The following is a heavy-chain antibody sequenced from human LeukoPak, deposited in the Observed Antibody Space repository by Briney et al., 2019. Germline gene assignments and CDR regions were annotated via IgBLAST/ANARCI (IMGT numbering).Heavy chain of an antibody. Sequence: GGSLRLSCAASGFTVSSNYMSWVRQAPGKGLEWVSVIYSGGSTYYADSVKGRFTISRDNSKNTLYLRMNSLRAEDTAVYYCARDTHYDSSGYYLEAFDIWGQGTMVTVSS. CDR1: GFTVSSNY. CDR2: IYSGGST. V-gene: IGHV3-53*01. J-gene: IGHJ3*02. CDR3: ARDTHYDSSGYYLEAFDI. D-gene: IGHD3-22*01.